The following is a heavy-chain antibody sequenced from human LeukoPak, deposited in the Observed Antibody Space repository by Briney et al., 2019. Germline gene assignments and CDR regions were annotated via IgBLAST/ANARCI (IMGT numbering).Heavy chain of an antibody. CDR2: MYHSGST. D-gene: IGHD5-12*01. V-gene: IGHV4-38-2*01. CDR3: ARHRLLTTSGYAFDYMDV. J-gene: IGHJ6*03. CDR1: GYSISSGYY. Sequence: SETLSLTCAVSGYSISSGYYWGWIRQPPGKGLEWIGSMYHSGSTYYNPSLKSRVTISVDTSENQFSLKLTSVTAADTAVYFCARHRLLTTSGYAFDYMDVWGKGTTVTVSS.